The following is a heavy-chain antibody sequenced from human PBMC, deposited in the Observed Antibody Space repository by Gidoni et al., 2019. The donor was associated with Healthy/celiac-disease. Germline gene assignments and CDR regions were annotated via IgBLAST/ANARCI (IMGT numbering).Heavy chain of an antibody. CDR1: GFTFSSYA. Sequence: EVQLLESGGGLVQPGGSLRLSCAASGFTFSSYAMSWVRQAPGKGLEWVSAISGSGGSTYYTDSVKGRFTISRDNSKNTLYLQMNSLRAEDTAVYYCAKDAELITMIVQYYFDYWGQGTLVTVSS. V-gene: IGHV3-23*01. D-gene: IGHD3-22*01. CDR2: ISGSGGST. CDR3: AKDAELITMIVQYYFDY. J-gene: IGHJ4*02.